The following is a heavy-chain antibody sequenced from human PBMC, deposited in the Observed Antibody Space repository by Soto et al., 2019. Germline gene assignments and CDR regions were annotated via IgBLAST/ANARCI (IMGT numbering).Heavy chain of an antibody. CDR3: ARGRYGDY. J-gene: IGHJ4*02. CDR2: ISAHNGNT. D-gene: IGHD1-1*01. Sequence: QVHLVQSGAEVKKPGASVKVSCKGSGYDFTTYGISWVRQAPGQGLEWMAWISAHNGNTDYAQKNQGRVTVTRDTSTSTAYMELRSLRSDDTAVYYCARGRYGDYWGQGALVTVSS. V-gene: IGHV1-18*01. CDR1: GYDFTTYG.